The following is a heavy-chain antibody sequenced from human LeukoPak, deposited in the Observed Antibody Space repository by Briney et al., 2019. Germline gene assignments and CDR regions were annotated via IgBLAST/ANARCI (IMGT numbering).Heavy chain of an antibody. CDR1: GFTFSTHA. V-gene: IGHV3-21*01. J-gene: IGHJ4*02. CDR2: ISSASTYI. Sequence: GGSLRLSCVASGFTFSTHAMNWVRQAPGKGLEWVSSISSASTYIYSADSVRGRFTISRDNAKNSLYLQMNSLRAEDTAVYYCARDTDGYSYGLNYFDYWGQGTLVTVSS. D-gene: IGHD5-18*01. CDR3: ARDTDGYSYGLNYFDY.